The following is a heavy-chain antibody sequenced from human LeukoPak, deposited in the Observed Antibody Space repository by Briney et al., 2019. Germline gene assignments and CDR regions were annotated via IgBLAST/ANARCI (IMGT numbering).Heavy chain of an antibody. Sequence: GGSLRLSCAASGFSFRNYWMSGFRQAPGKGLEGVANIKKDGSDKYYVDSVKGRFTISKDNAKNSLYLQMNSLRAEDMAVYYCARQRGYNYGYNDYWGQGTLVTVSS. CDR2: IKKDGSDK. J-gene: IGHJ4*02. CDR3: ARQRGYNYGYNDY. CDR1: GFSFRNYW. D-gene: IGHD5-18*01. V-gene: IGHV3-7*03.